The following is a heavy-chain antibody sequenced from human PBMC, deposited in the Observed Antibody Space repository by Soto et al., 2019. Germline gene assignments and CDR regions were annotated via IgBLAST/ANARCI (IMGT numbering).Heavy chain of an antibody. J-gene: IGHJ4*02. CDR3: GRTDSSGSWAAWY. CDR2: FCNSGST. CDR1: GDSVTSGSYC. Sequence: SETLSLTCTVSGDSVTSGSYCWTWIRQPPGKGLEWIGKFCNSGSTNYNPSLKSRVTISLDTSKNQFSLKVSSVTAADTAVDFCGRTDSSGSWAAWYWGQGTLVTVSS. V-gene: IGHV4-61*01. D-gene: IGHD3-22*01.